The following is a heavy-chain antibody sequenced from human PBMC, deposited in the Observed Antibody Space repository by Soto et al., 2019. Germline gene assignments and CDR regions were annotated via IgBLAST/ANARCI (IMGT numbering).Heavy chain of an antibody. J-gene: IGHJ4*02. CDR1: GFTFNKYA. Sequence: PCGSLILSCVASGFTFNKYALAWVRQAPGKGLEWVSAISGSGASTYDADYVKGRFTISRDNSNNTLYLQMNSLRAEDTAVYYCAKTPGVITVITSFDHWGQGTPVTVSS. V-gene: IGHV3-23*01. CDR2: ISGSGAST. D-gene: IGHD3-16*01. CDR3: AKTPGVITVITSFDH.